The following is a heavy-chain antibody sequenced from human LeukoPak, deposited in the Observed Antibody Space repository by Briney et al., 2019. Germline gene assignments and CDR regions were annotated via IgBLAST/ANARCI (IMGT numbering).Heavy chain of an antibody. D-gene: IGHD3-9*01. V-gene: IGHV4-30-4*01. Sequence: SQTLSLTCSVSGVSIGSGDYYWSWIRQPPGKGLEWIGHISYSGTTHYNPSLKSRVTISADASKNHFSLKMSSVTAADTAVYYCARDENHYDILTGYYNVDYHFGIYVWGPGTTVTVSS. CDR2: ISYSGTT. CDR3: ARDENHYDILTGYYNVDYHFGIYV. CDR1: GVSIGSGDYY. J-gene: IGHJ6*02.